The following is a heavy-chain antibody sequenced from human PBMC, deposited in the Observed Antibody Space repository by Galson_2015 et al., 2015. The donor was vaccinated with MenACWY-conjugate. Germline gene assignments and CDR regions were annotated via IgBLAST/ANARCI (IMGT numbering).Heavy chain of an antibody. J-gene: IGHJ4*02. V-gene: IGHV3-21*01. CDR2: ISSSSSYI. CDR1: GFTFSSYS. Sequence: SLRLSCAASGFTFSSYSMNWVRQAPGKGLEWVSSISSSSSYIYYADSVKGRFTISRDNAKNSLYLQMNSLRAEDTAVYYCARGGVGWFGEAEDRGFDYWGQGTLVTVSS. D-gene: IGHD3-10*01. CDR3: ARGGVGWFGEAEDRGFDY.